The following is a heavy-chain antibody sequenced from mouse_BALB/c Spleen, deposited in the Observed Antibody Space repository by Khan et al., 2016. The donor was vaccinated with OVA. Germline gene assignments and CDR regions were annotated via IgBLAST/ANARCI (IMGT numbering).Heavy chain of an antibody. CDR2: ILPGSGTT. D-gene: IGHD2-1*01. V-gene: IGHV1-9*01. CDR3: ARYGNHWNFDV. Sequence: VQLQQSGAELMKPGASVKISCKATGYIFSSYWIEWVKQRPGHGLEWIGEILPGSGTTNYNEKFKGKATFTAETSSNTAYMQLSSLTSEDSSVYYCARYGNHWNFDVWGAGTTVTVSS. J-gene: IGHJ1*01. CDR1: GYIFSSYW.